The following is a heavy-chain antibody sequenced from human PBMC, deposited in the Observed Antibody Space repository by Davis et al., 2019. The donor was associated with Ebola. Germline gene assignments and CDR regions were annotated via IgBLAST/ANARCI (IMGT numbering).Heavy chain of an antibody. CDR1: GFTFSTFT. CDR2: LSFDGANE. CDR3: ASESGYWGAFDI. Sequence: GGSLRLSCAASGFTFSTFTVHWVRQAPGKGLEWVALLSFDGANEYYIDSVKGRFAISRDNSKNTVNLQMNSLRSEDTAVYYCASESGYWGAFDIWGQGTMVTVSS. D-gene: IGHD3-3*01. J-gene: IGHJ3*02. V-gene: IGHV3-30*09.